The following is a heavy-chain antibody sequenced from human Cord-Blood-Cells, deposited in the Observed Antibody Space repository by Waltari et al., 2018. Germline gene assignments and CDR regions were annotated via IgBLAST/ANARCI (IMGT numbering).Heavy chain of an antibody. J-gene: IGHJ5*02. CDR2: INPNSGGT. CDR1: GSTFTGYY. CDR3: ARILTGYYSFDP. Sequence: QVQLVQSGAEAKKPGASLTVSCTASGSTFTGYYMPRVRQAPGQGLEWMGWINPNSGGTNYAQKFQGRVTMTRDTSISTAYMELSRLRSDDTAVYYCARILTGYYSFDPWGQGTLVTVSS. V-gene: IGHV1-2*02. D-gene: IGHD3-9*01.